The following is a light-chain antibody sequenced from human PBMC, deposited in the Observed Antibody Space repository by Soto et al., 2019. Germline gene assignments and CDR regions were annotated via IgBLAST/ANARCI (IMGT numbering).Light chain of an antibody. Sequence: QSVLTQPASVSGSPGQSITISCSGTSGDVGRYNFVSWYQHHPGKAPKLLIYEVSNRPSGVSNRFSGSKSGNTASLTISGLQTDDEADYYCTSYTSDRPYVFGTGTKLTVL. J-gene: IGLJ1*01. CDR1: SGDVGRYNF. V-gene: IGLV2-14*01. CDR3: TSYTSDRPYV. CDR2: EVS.